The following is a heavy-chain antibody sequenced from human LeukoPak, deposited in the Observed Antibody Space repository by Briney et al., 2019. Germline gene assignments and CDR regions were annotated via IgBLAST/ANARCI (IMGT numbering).Heavy chain of an antibody. V-gene: IGHV3-23*01. CDR3: AKVGATMVRGIIISPRFHFDY. CDR1: GFTFSSYA. D-gene: IGHD3-10*01. CDR2: ISGSGGNT. Sequence: GGSPRLSCAASGFTFSSYAMSWVRQAPGKGLEWVSAISGSGGNTSYADSVKGRFTISRDNSKNTLYLQMNSLRAEDTAIYYCAKVGATMVRGIIISPRFHFDYWGQGTLATVSS. J-gene: IGHJ4*02.